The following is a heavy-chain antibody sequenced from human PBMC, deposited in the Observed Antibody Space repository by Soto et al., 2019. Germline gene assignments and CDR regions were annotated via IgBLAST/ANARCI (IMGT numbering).Heavy chain of an antibody. V-gene: IGHV3-74*01. CDR2: INSDGSST. CDR3: ARYPIAAAGTNYYYYMDV. D-gene: IGHD6-13*01. J-gene: IGHJ6*03. Sequence: EVQLVESGGGLVQPGGSLRLSCAASGFTFSSYWMHWVRQAPGKGLVWVSRINSDGSSTSYADSVKGRFTISRDNAKNTLYLQMNSRRDDDTAVYYCARYPIAAAGTNYYYYMDVWGKGTTVTVSS. CDR1: GFTFSSYW.